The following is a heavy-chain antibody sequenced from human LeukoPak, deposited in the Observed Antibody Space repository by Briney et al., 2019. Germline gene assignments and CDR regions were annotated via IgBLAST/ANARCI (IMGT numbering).Heavy chain of an antibody. CDR1: GGSFSGYY. CDR3: ARVGRTYYDILTGWFGP. D-gene: IGHD3-9*01. V-gene: IGHV4-34*01. CDR2: INHSGST. Sequence: SETLSLTCAVYGGSFSGYYWSWIRQPPGKGLEWIGEINHSGSTNYNPSLKSRVTISVDTSKNQFSLKLSSVTAADTAVYYCARVGRTYYDILTGWFGPWGQGTLVTVSS. J-gene: IGHJ5*02.